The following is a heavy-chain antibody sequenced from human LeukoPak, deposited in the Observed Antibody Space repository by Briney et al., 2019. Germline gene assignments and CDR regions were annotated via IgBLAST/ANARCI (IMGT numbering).Heavy chain of an antibody. CDR3: ARSYSGYDPNWFDP. V-gene: IGHV3-7*03. Sequence: GGSLRLSCAAPGFTFSSYWMSWVRQAPGKGLEWVANIKQDGSEKYYVDSVKGRFTISRDNAKNSLYLQMNSLRAEDTAVYYCARSYSGYDPNWFDPWGQGTLVTVSS. D-gene: IGHD5-12*01. CDR1: GFTFSSYW. CDR2: IKQDGSEK. J-gene: IGHJ5*02.